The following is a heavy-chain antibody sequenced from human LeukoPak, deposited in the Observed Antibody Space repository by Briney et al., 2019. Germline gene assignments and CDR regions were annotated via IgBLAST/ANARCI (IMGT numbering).Heavy chain of an antibody. D-gene: IGHD1-14*01. Sequence: PAETLSLTCAVYGGSSSGYYWSWIRQPPGKGLEWIGEINHSGSTNYNPSLKSRVTISVDTSKNQFSLKLSSVTAADTAVYYCARTGRIRRYFDYWGQGTLVTVSS. CDR1: GGSSSGYY. CDR3: ARTGRIRRYFDY. J-gene: IGHJ4*02. CDR2: INHSGST. V-gene: IGHV4-34*01.